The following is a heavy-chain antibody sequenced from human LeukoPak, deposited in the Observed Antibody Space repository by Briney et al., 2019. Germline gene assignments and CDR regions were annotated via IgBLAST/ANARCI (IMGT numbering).Heavy chain of an antibody. D-gene: IGHD2-21*01. Sequence: GGSLRLSCAASRFTFSSNAMSWVRQAPGKGLEWVSVIYSGGSTYYADSVKGRFTISRDNSKNTLYLQMNSLRAEDTAVYYCAKPPYPYYYYYGMDVWGQGTTVTVSS. CDR1: RFTFSSNA. CDR2: IYSGGST. J-gene: IGHJ6*02. CDR3: AKPPYPYYYYYGMDV. V-gene: IGHV3-66*04.